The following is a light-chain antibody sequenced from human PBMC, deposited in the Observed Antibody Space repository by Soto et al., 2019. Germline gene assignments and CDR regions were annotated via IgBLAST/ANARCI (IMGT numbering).Light chain of an antibody. Sequence: EIVLTQSPGTLSLSPGERATLSCRASQSVSSSYLAWYQQKPGQAPRLLIYGASSRATGIPDRFSGSWSGTDFPLTISRLEPEDFAVYYCQQYGSSYTFGQGTKLEIK. CDR3: QQYGSSYT. V-gene: IGKV3-20*01. J-gene: IGKJ2*01. CDR1: QSVSSSY. CDR2: GAS.